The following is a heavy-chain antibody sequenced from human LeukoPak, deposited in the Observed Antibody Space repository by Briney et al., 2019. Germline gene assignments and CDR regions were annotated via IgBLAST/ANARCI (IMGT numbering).Heavy chain of an antibody. V-gene: IGHV3-23*01. Sequence: GGSLRLSCAASGFTFSSYAMSWVRQAPGKGLEWVSAISGSRGSTYYADSVKGRFTISRDNAKNSLYLQMNSLRAEDTAVYYCARGDILTGYLDYWGQGTLVTVSS. CDR1: GFTFSSYA. CDR3: ARGDILTGYLDY. CDR2: ISGSRGST. J-gene: IGHJ4*02. D-gene: IGHD3-9*01.